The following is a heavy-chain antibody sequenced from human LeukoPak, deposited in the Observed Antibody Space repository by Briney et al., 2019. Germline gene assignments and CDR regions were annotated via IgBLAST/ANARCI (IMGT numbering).Heavy chain of an antibody. Sequence: SETLSLTCAVSGYSISSGYYWAWIRQPPGKGLEWIGNIYYSGSTHYNPSLKSRVTISVDTSKNQFSLKLSSVTAADTAVYYCARQPRYCSGTSCYRIDSWGQGTLVTVSS. V-gene: IGHV4-38-2*01. CDR1: GYSISSGYY. D-gene: IGHD2-2*01. CDR2: IYYSGST. CDR3: ARQPRYCSGTSCYRIDS. J-gene: IGHJ4*02.